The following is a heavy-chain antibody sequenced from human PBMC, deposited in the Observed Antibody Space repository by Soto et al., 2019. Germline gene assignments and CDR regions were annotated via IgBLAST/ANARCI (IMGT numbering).Heavy chain of an antibody. CDR2: SNWNGAIT. CDR3: AREACSGGSCYSGVVY. CDR1: GFTFENYA. J-gene: IGHJ4*02. Sequence: PGGSLRLSCAASGFTFENYAMTWVRQAPGKGLEWVSGSNWNGAITDYADSVRGRFTISRDNAKNSLYLQMNSLRADDTALYYCAREACSGGSCYSGVVYWGQGTLVTVSS. V-gene: IGHV3-20*04. D-gene: IGHD2-15*01.